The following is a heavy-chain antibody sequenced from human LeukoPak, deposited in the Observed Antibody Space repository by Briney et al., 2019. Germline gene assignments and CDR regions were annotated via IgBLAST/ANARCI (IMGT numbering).Heavy chain of an antibody. V-gene: IGHV3-7*01. CDR1: GFTISDFW. J-gene: IGHJ4*02. CDR2: IKQDGSAK. CDR3: ARDPFDY. Sequence: GGSLRLSCAVSGFTISDFWMSWFRQAPGKGLEWVANIKQDGSAKYYVDSVKGRFTISRDSAKNSLYLQMNSLRDKDTAVYYCARDPFDYWGQGTLVTVSS.